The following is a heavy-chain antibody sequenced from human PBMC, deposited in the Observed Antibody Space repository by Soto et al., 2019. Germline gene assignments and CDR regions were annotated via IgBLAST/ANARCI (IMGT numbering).Heavy chain of an antibody. CDR2: IIPIRGIA. CDR1: GGTFSSYT. Sequence: QFQLVQSGAEVKKPGSSVKVSCKASGGTFSSYTISWVRQAPGQGLGWMGRIIPIRGIANYAQKLQGRVTINADKSTNTAYMELSSLRSEDTAVYYCARPNYYYSGMDVWGQGTTVTVSA. CDR3: ARPNYYYSGMDV. V-gene: IGHV1-69*02. J-gene: IGHJ6*01.